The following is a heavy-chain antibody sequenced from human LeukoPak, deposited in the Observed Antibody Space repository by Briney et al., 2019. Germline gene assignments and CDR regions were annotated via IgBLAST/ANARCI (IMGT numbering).Heavy chain of an antibody. J-gene: IGHJ4*02. CDR2: ISDNEGTT. CDR3: ARHDSFIPY. D-gene: IGHD5-18*01. CDR1: GFTFNYYA. V-gene: IGHV3-23*01. Sequence: GGSLRLSCAASGFTFNYYAMSWVRQAPGKGLEWVSGISDNEGTTYYTDSVKGRFTISRDNTKNTVYLQMNNLRADDTAVYFCARHDSFIPYWGQGTLVTISS.